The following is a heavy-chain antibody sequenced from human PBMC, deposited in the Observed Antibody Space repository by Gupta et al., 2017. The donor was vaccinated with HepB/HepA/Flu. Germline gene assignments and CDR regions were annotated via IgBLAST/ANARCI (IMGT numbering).Heavy chain of an antibody. CDR1: GFPFSSCS. CDR2: ISYDGSKE. D-gene: IGHD1-14*01. Sequence: QVQVVESGGGVFQPGRSLRLSCAASGFPFSSCSMHWVRQAPGKGLEWVADISYDGSKEHYADSVKGRFAISRDNAKSTLSLQMNSLRPEDTAIYYCANSLSGEYDNWGQGTLVTVSS. V-gene: IGHV3-30*18. J-gene: IGHJ4*02. CDR3: ANSLSGEYDN.